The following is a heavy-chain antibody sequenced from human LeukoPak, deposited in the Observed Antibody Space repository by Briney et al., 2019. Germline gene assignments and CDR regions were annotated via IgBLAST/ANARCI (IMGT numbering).Heavy chain of an antibody. CDR2: IIPIFGTA. J-gene: IGHJ6*02. CDR3: ARGGGIVGASPLYYYYYGMDV. V-gene: IGHV1-69*01. D-gene: IGHD1-26*01. Sequence: SVKVSCKASGGTFSSYAISWVRQAPGQGLEWMGGIIPIFGTANYAQKFQGRVTITADESTSTAYMELSSLRSEDTAVYYCARGGGIVGASPLYYYYYGMDVWGQGTTVTVSS. CDR1: GGTFSSYA.